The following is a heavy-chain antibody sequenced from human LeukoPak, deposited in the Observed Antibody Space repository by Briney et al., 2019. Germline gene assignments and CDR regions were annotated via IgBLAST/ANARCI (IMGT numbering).Heavy chain of an antibody. V-gene: IGHV4-59*01. CDR2: IYYSGST. J-gene: IGHJ4*02. D-gene: IGHD6-19*01. CDR3: ARSRSSGHLK. CDR1: GGSISSYY. Sequence: PSETLSLTCTVSGGSISSYYWSWIRQPPGKGLEWIGYIYYSGSTNYNPSLKSRVTISVDTSKNQFSLKLSSVTAADTAVYYCARSRSSGHLKWGQGTLVTVSS.